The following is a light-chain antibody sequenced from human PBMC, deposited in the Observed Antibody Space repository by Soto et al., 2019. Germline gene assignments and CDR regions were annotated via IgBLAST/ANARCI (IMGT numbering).Light chain of an antibody. CDR1: QDIGTW. V-gene: IGKV1-12*02. CDR2: STS. Sequence: IQMTQSPSSVSASVGDRVTITCRASQDIGTWLAWFQQKPGKAPQLLISSTSSLQSGVPSRFSGSGSGTEFTLTISSLQPDDFATYYCQQYNSYSSWTFGQGTKVAIK. J-gene: IGKJ1*01. CDR3: QQYNSYSSWT.